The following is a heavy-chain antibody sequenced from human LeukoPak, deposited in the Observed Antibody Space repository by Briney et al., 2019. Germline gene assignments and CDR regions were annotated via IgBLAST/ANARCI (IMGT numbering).Heavy chain of an antibody. J-gene: IGHJ4*02. D-gene: IGHD1-1*01. Sequence: PGGSLRLSCAASGFTFSSYSMNWVRQAPGKGLEWVSFISGRSNYIYYADSVRGRFTISRDNAKNSLYLQMNSLRAEDTAVYYCAKGSNNYPDNFDYWGQGTLVTVSS. CDR2: ISGRSNYI. CDR1: GFTFSSYS. V-gene: IGHV3-21*01. CDR3: AKGSNNYPDNFDY.